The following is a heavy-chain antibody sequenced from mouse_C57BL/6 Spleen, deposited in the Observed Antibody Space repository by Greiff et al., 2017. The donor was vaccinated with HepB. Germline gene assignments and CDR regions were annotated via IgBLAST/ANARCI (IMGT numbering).Heavy chain of an antibody. V-gene: IGHV1-64*01. CDR1: GYTFTSYW. CDR2: IHPNSGST. Sequence: QVQLQQPGAELVKPGASVKLSCKASGYTFTSYWMHWVKQRPGQGLEWIGMIHPNSGSTNYNEKFKSKATLTVDKSSSTAYMQLSSLTSEDSAVYYCARDFYDGYPDYWGQGTTLTVSS. J-gene: IGHJ2*01. CDR3: ARDFYDGYPDY. D-gene: IGHD2-3*01.